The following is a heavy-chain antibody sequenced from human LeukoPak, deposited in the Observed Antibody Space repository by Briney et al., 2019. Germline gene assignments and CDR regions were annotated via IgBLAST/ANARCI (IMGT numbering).Heavy chain of an antibody. CDR2: IWYDGSNK. CDR1: GFTFSSYG. D-gene: IGHD3-22*01. CDR3: ARDLTWGYDRSGYYHDY. Sequence: GRSLRLSCAASGFTFSSYGMHRVRQAPGKGLEWVAVIWYDGSNKYYADSVKGRFTISRDNSKNTLYLQMNSLRAEDTAVYYCARDLTWGYDRSGYYHDYWGLGTLVTVSS. J-gene: IGHJ4*02. V-gene: IGHV3-33*01.